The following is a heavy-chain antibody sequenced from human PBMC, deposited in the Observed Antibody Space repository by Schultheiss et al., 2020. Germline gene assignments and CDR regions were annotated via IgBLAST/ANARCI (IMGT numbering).Heavy chain of an antibody. CDR2: IYWDDDK. CDR1: GFSLSTSGVG. Sequence: SGPPLVKPTQTLTLTCTFSGFSLSTSGVGVGWIRQPPGKALEWLALIYWDDDKRYSPSLKSRLTITKDTSKNQVVLTMTNMDPVDTATYYCARIKDCTVGANSNYFDYWGQGTLVTVSS. D-gene: IGHD1-26*01. CDR3: ARIKDCTVGANSNYFDY. J-gene: IGHJ4*02. V-gene: IGHV2-5*02.